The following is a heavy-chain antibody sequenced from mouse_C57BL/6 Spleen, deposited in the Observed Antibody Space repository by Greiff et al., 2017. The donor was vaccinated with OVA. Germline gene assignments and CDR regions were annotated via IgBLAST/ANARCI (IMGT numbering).Heavy chain of an antibody. D-gene: IGHD2-3*01. Sequence: VQLVESGPELVKPGASVKISCKASGYAFSSSWMNWVKQRPGKGLEWIGRIYPGDGYTNYNGKFKGKATLTADKSSSTASMQLSSLTSEDSAVYFCEYDGYHVPYWGQGTTLTVSS. V-gene: IGHV1-82*01. CDR3: EYDGYHVPY. CDR2: IYPGDGYT. J-gene: IGHJ2*01. CDR1: GYAFSSSW.